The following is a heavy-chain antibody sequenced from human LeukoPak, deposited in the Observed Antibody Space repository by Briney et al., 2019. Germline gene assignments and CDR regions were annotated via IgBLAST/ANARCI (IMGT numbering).Heavy chain of an antibody. J-gene: IGHJ6*02. D-gene: IGHD3-22*01. CDR2: ISGSGGST. CDR3: ARGPYDSSGYSYYYYYGMDV. CDR1: GFTFTSYA. Sequence: GASLRLSCAASGFTFTSYAMSWVRQAPGKGLEWVSAISGSGGSTYYADSVKGRFTISRDNSENTLYLQMNSLRAEETAVYYCARGPYDSSGYSYYYYYGMDVWGQGTTVTVSS. V-gene: IGHV3-23*01.